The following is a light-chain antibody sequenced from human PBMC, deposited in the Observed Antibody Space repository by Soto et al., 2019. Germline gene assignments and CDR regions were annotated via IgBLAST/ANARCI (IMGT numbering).Light chain of an antibody. J-gene: IGLJ1*01. CDR3: SSYTTRSTGV. Sequence: QSALTQPASVSGSPGQSITISCTGTSSDVGGYNYVSWYQQHPGKAPKLMIYEVSNRPSGVSSRFSGSKSGNTASLTISGLQSEDEASYYCSSYTTRSTGVFGTGTNLTVL. CDR2: EVS. CDR1: SSDVGGYNY. V-gene: IGLV2-14*03.